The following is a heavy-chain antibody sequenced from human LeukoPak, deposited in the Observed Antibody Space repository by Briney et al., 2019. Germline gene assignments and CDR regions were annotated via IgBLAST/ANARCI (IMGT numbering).Heavy chain of an antibody. J-gene: IGHJ4*02. V-gene: IGHV4-59*12. CDR2: IYFSGST. CDR1: GGSISSYY. CDR3: VTYYFDSSGPKKNY. D-gene: IGHD3-22*01. Sequence: MTSETLSLTCTVSGGSISSYYWSWIRQPPGKGLEWIGYIYFSGSTNYNPSLKSRVTISVDTSKKQFSLKLSSVTAADTAVYYCVTYYFDSSGPKKNYWGQGTLVTVSS.